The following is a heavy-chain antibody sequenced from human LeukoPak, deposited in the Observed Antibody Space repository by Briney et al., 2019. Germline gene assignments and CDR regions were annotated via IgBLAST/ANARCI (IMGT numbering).Heavy chain of an antibody. CDR3: ARGVFN. J-gene: IGHJ4*02. Sequence: GGSLRLSCAASGFTFSNYKMHWVRQAPGKGLVWVSRINSDGTNTRYADSVRGRFTISRDNAKNTLFLQMNSLRVEDTAVYYCARGVFNWGQGTLVTVSS. D-gene: IGHD3-10*01. V-gene: IGHV3-74*01. CDR1: GFTFSNYK. CDR2: INSDGTNT.